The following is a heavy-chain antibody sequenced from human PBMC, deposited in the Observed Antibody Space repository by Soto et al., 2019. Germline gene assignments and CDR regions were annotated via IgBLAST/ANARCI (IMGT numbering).Heavy chain of an antibody. V-gene: IGHV1-69*17. D-gene: IGHD3-3*01. CDR3: ARGCSGVVGFFFGMDV. CDR1: GGIFNNYS. Sequence: QLVQSGAEVKKPGSSVRVSCKASGGIFNNYSVNWVRQAPGQGLEWMGGIIPVFDLIKYELKCQDRLAISADKSTNTAYMDLSSLRSEDTAVYYCARGCSGVVGFFFGMDVWGQGTTVIVSS. J-gene: IGHJ6*02. CDR2: IIPVFDLI.